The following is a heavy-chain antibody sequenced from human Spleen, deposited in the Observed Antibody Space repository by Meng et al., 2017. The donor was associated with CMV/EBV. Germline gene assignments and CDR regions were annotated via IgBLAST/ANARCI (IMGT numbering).Heavy chain of an antibody. Sequence: SETLSLTCTVSGGSVSSGSYYWNWIRQPPGKGLEWIGYIFYSGSTTYNPSLKSRVTISVDTSKNQFSLKLSSVTATDTAVYYCASDKKLLTTGYRDYYYYGMDVWGQGTTVTVSS. D-gene: IGHD3-9*01. J-gene: IGHJ6*02. V-gene: IGHV4-61*01. CDR2: IFYSGST. CDR1: GGSVSSGSYY. CDR3: ASDKKLLTTGYRDYYYYGMDV.